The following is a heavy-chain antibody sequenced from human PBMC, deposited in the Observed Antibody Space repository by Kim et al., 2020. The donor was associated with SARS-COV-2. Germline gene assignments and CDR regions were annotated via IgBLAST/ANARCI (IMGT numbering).Heavy chain of an antibody. Sequence: LKSRVTISVDTSKTQFSLKLGSVTAADTAVYYCARGIMVRGKKGFYFDYWGQGTLVTVSS. V-gene: IGHV4-39*07. J-gene: IGHJ4*02. D-gene: IGHD3-10*01. CDR3: ARGIMVRGKKGFYFDY.